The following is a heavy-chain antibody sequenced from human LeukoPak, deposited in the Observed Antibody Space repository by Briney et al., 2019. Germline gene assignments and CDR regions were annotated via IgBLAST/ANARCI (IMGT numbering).Heavy chain of an antibody. CDR1: GGTFSSYA. J-gene: IGHJ3*02. Sequence: ASVKVSCKVSGGTFSSYAISWVRQAPGQGLEWMGWISGYNGNTNFAQKLQGRVTVTTDTSTSTAYMELRSLRSDDTAVHYCARFGSYGLSDDAFDIWGQGTMVTVSS. CDR2: ISGYNGNT. D-gene: IGHD1-26*01. CDR3: ARFGSYGLSDDAFDI. V-gene: IGHV1-18*01.